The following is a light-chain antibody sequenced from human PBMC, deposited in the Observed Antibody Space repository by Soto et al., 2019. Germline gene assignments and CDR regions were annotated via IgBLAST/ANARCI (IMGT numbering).Light chain of an antibody. Sequence: QSVLTQPRSVSGSPGQSVTISCTGTSSDVGGYNYVSWYQQHPGKAPKLMIYDVSKRPSGVPDRFSGSKSGNTASLTISGSQAEDEADYYCSSYTSSSHYVFGTGTKVTVL. CDR1: SSDVGGYNY. CDR3: SSYTSSSHYV. J-gene: IGLJ1*01. CDR2: DVS. V-gene: IGLV2-11*01.